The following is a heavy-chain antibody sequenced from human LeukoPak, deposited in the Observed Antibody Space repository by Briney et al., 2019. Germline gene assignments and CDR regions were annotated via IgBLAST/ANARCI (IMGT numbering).Heavy chain of an antibody. CDR2: IYYSGST. Sequence: SETLSLTCTVSGGSISSYYWSWIRQPPGKGLEWIGYIYYSGSTNYNPSLKSRVTISVDTSKNQLSLKLSSVTAADTAVYYCARDYSPWIQLWLPPRYWGQGTLVTVSS. CDR1: GGSISSYY. CDR3: ARDYSPWIQLWLPPRY. J-gene: IGHJ4*02. D-gene: IGHD5-18*01. V-gene: IGHV4-59*12.